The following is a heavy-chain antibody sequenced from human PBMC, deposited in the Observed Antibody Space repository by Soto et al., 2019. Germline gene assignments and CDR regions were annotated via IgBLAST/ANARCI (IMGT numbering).Heavy chain of an antibody. Sequence: XETLSLTCSVYGGFLSTYDWTWIRKHPGKGLEWIGEIDQTGSTNYSPSLKSRLTISIDTSKNQFSLELSSVTAADTAVYYCARRILIARKNWLDIWGQGPLVTVSS. J-gene: IGHJ5*02. CDR2: IDQTGST. D-gene: IGHD3-22*01. CDR3: ARRILIARKNWLDI. CDR1: GGFLSTYD. V-gene: IGHV4-34*01.